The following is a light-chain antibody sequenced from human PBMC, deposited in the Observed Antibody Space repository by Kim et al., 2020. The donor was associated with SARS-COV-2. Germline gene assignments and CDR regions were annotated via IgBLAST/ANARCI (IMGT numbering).Light chain of an antibody. CDR3: YSAADNNVV. J-gene: IGLJ2*01. CDR1: VLAKKY. CDR2: KDS. V-gene: IGLV3-27*01. Sequence: SYELTQPSSVSVSPGQTARITCSGDVLAKKYARWFQQKPGQAPVLVIYKDSERPSGIPERFSGSSSGTTVTLTISGAQVEDEADYYCYSAADNNVVFGGGTQLTV.